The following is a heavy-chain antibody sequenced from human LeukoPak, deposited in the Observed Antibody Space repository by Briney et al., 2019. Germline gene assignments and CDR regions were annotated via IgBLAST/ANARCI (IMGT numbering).Heavy chain of an antibody. V-gene: IGHV3-21*01. CDR2: INPTSGYI. CDR1: GFTFTSYT. J-gene: IGHJ4*02. CDR3: ARDSTVVTPGEEEAVFDY. Sequence: GGSLRLSCAASGFTFTSYTMNWVRQAPGKGLEWVSSINPTSGYIYYSDSVKGRFTISRDNSKNTLYLQMNSLRAEDTAVYYCARDSTVVTPGEEEAVFDYWGQGTLVTVSS. D-gene: IGHD4-23*01.